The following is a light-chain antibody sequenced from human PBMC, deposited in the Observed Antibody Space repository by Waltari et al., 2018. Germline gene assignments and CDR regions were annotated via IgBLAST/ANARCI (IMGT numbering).Light chain of an antibody. CDR2: EVI. J-gene: IGLJ1*01. V-gene: IGLV2-23*02. Sequence: QSALTQPASVSGTPGQSITISCTGTTSDVGNYDLVSWYQKHPGKAPKLLICEVIKRPSGVSSPFSGPKSCNTASLTISGLQAEDESDYYCCSYAGRGTYVFGSGTKVTVL. CDR3: CSYAGRGTYV. CDR1: TSDVGNYDL.